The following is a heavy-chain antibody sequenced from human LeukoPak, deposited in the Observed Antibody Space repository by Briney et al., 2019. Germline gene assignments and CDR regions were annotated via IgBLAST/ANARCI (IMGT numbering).Heavy chain of an antibody. CDR3: ARRDYCTSTSCYESYNWFDP. CDR2: IYNSGST. D-gene: IGHD2-2*01. Sequence: PSETLSLTCTVSGGSISIYYWSWIRQPPGKGLEWIGYIYNSGSTNYNPSLKSRLTISVDTSNNQFSLRLSSVTAADTAVYYCARRDYCTSTSCYESYNWFDPWGQGTLVTVSS. CDR1: GGSISIYY. J-gene: IGHJ5*02. V-gene: IGHV4-59*12.